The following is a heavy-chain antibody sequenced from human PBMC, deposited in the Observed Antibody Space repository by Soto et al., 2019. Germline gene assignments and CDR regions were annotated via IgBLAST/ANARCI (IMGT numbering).Heavy chain of an antibody. Sequence: ASVKVSCKTSGYSFTTYGISWVRQAPGQGLGWMGWISAYNGNTNYAQKRQDRVTMTTDTSTSTAYMELRSLRSDDTAVYYCAREGPAPYYYYGMDVWGQGSTVTVSS. CDR3: AREGPAPYYYYGMDV. J-gene: IGHJ6*02. CDR1: GYSFTTYG. V-gene: IGHV1-18*01. CDR2: ISAYNGNT.